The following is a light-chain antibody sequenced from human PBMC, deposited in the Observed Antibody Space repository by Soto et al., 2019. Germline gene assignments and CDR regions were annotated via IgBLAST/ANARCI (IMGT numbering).Light chain of an antibody. CDR3: CSYVASSTSVV. CDR1: SSDVGSYKL. Sequence: QSALTQPASVSGSPGQSITISCTGTSSDVGSYKLVSWYQQHPGEAPQLMIYDGTERPSGGSNRFPGSKSGNTASPTISGLQAEDEADYSCCSYVASSTSVVFGGGTKLTVL. V-gene: IGLV2-23*01. J-gene: IGLJ2*01. CDR2: DGT.